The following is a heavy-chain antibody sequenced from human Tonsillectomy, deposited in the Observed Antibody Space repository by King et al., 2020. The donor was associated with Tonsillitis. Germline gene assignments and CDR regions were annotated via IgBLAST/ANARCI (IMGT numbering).Heavy chain of an antibody. D-gene: IGHD3-10*01. V-gene: IGHV3-74*01. Sequence: VQLVESGGGLVQPGGSLRLSCAGSGFPFSSYWMHWVRQVPGKGLVWVSRINSDGSSTSYADFVKGRFTISRDNAKNTLYLQMNSLRAGDTAVYYCARECYGWGWGYYFDYWGQGTLVTVSS. CDR1: GFPFSSYW. CDR3: ARECYGWGWGYYFDY. CDR2: INSDGSST. J-gene: IGHJ4*02.